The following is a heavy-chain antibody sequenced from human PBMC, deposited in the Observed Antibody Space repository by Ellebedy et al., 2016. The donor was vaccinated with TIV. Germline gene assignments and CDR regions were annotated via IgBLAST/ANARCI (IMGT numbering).Heavy chain of an antibody. CDR1: GGSFSGYY. V-gene: IGHV4-34*01. CDR2: INHSGST. J-gene: IGHJ4*02. D-gene: IGHD5-24*01. CDR3: ARGRTAGWLQCYNY. Sequence: MPSETLSLTCAVYGGSFSGYYWSWIRQPPGKGLEWIGEINHSGSTNYNPSLKSRVTISVDTSKNQFSLKLSSVTAADTAVYYCARGRTAGWLQCYNYWGQGTLVTVSS.